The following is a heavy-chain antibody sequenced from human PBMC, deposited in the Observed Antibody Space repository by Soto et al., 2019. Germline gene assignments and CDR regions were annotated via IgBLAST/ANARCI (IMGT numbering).Heavy chain of an antibody. Sequence: QLQLQESGSGLVKPSQTLSLTCAVSGGSISSGGYSWSWIRQPPGKGLEWIGYIYHSGSTYYNPSLKSRGTISGDRSKNQFSLKLSSVPAAATAAYYCARGGGNTFDYWGQGTLVTVSS. CDR2: IYHSGST. D-gene: IGHD3-16*01. CDR3: ARGGGNTFDY. J-gene: IGHJ4*02. CDR1: GGSISSGGYS. V-gene: IGHV4-30-2*01.